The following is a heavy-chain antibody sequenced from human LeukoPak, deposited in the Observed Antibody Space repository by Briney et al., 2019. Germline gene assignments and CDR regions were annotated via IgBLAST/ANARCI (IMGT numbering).Heavy chain of an antibody. D-gene: IGHD3-10*01. CDR3: ARLVPRYGSRSQSDY. J-gene: IGHJ4*02. CDR1: GGSFSGYY. CDR2: INHSGST. V-gene: IGHV4-34*01. Sequence: SETLSLTCAVYGGSFSGYYWSWIRQPPGKGLEWIGEINHSGSTNYNPSLKSRVTISVDTSKNQFSLKLSSVTAADTAVYYCARLVPRYGSRSQSDYWGQGTLVTVSS.